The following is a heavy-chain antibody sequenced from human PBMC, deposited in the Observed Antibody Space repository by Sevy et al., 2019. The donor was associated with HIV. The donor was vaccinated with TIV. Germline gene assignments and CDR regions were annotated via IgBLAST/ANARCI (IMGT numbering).Heavy chain of an antibody. J-gene: IGHJ4*02. CDR1: GDSIISSRW. D-gene: IGHD6-25*01. Sequence: SETLSLTCTVSGDSIISSRWWSWFRQSPGKGLEWIGDMYHRGTTNYSPSLKNRVIMSVDKSKNQFSLKLTSVTAADTAVYYCAAAAGTDILRYYFDSWGQGIPVTVSS. CDR2: MYHRGTT. V-gene: IGHV4-4*02. CDR3: AAAAGTDILRYYFDS.